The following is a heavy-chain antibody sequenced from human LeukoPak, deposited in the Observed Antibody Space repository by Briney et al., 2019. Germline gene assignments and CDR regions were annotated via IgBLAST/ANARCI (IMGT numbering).Heavy chain of an antibody. Sequence: PGGSLRLSCAASGFTFSSYAMSWVRQAPGKGLEWIGSIYYSGSTYYNPSLKSRVTISVDTSKNQFSLKLSSVTAADTAVYYCARDFLQYDAFDIWGQGTMVTVSS. CDR1: GFTFSSYA. V-gene: IGHV4-39*07. D-gene: IGHD4-11*01. CDR3: ARDFLQYDAFDI. CDR2: IYYSGST. J-gene: IGHJ3*02.